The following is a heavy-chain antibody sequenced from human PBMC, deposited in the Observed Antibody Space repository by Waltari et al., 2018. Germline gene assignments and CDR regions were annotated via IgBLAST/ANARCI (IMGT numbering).Heavy chain of an antibody. CDR1: GGTFSSYA. J-gene: IGHJ3*02. V-gene: IGHV1-69*04. CDR3: ARMYYDSSGYHAFDI. CDR2: IIPILGIA. Sequence: QVQLVQSGAEVKKPGSSVKVSCKASGGTFSSYAISWVRQAPGQGLEWMGGIIPILGIANYAQKFQGRVMITADESTSTAYMELSSLRSEDTAVYYCARMYYDSSGYHAFDIWGQGTMVTVSS. D-gene: IGHD3-22*01.